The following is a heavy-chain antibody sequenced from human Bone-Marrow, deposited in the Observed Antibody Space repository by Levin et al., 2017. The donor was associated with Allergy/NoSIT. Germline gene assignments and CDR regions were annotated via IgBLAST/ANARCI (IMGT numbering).Heavy chain of an antibody. V-gene: IGHV4-39*07. CDR1: GGSISRSPYY. J-gene: IGHJ4*01. Sequence: PSETLSLTCTVSGGSISRSPYYWVWIRQPPGKGLEWIGSIYYIWNTYYNPSLKSRATISVDTSKHLFSLKLSSVTAADTAVYYCAREGTTQAWDYWGQGTLVTVSS. CDR2: IYYIWNT. CDR3: AREGTTQAWDY. D-gene: IGHD1-14*01.